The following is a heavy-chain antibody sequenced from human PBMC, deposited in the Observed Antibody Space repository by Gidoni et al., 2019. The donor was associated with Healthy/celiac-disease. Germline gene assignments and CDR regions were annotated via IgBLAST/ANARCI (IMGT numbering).Heavy chain of an antibody. D-gene: IGHD6-19*01. Sequence: QVQLQESRPGLVTPSETLSLPVTVSGGATSRYYWSWLRQPPGKGREWIGDIYYSGSTNYNPSLKSRVTISVDTSKNQFSLKLSSVTAADTAVYYCARLKAVAGKRAEYSQHWGQGTLVTVSS. CDR1: GGATSRYY. J-gene: IGHJ1*01. CDR2: IYYSGST. CDR3: ARLKAVAGKRAEYSQH. V-gene: IGHV4-59*08.